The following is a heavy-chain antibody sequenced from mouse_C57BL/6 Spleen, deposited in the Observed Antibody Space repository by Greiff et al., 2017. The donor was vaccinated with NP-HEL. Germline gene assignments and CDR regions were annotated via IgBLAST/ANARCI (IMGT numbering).Heavy chain of an antibody. D-gene: IGHD2-1*01. CDR1: GYAFSSYW. CDR2: IYPGDGDT. CDR3: ARLTIYYNAMDY. Sequence: VMLVESGAELVKPGASVKISCKASGYAFSSYWMNWVKQRPGKGLEWIGQIYPGDGDTNYNGKFKGKATLTADKSSSTAYMQLSSLTSEDSAVYFCARLTIYYNAMDYWGQGTSVTVSS. J-gene: IGHJ4*01. V-gene: IGHV1-80*01.